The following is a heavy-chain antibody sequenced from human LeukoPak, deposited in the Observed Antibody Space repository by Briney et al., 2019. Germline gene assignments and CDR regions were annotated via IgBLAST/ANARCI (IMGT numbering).Heavy chain of an antibody. D-gene: IGHD6-6*01. CDR1: GDSITSLY. CDR3: ARLVPRRPDFYFDT. J-gene: IGHJ4*02. V-gene: IGHV4-4*09. CDR2: IFSSGIT. Sequence: SETLSLTCDVSGDSITSLYWSWLRQSPGKGLEWIAYIFSSGITKYNPSLRSRVTISMDTSKNQFSLKVASVTAADTAVYYCARLVPRRPDFYFDTWGQGTLVTVSS.